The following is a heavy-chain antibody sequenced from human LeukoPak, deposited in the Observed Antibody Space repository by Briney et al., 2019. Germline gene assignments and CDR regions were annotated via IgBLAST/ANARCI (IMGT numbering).Heavy chain of an antibody. CDR2: ISSSGSTI. CDR1: GFTFSDYY. V-gene: IGHV3-11*01. J-gene: IGHJ5*02. D-gene: IGHD5-18*01. CDR3: ARGRGYSQSNWVDP. Sequence: GGSLRLSCAASGFTFSDYYMSWIRQAPGKGLEWVSYISSSGSTIYYADSVKGRFTISRDNSKNTLYLQMNSLRAEDTAVYYCARGRGYSQSNWVDPWGQGTMVTVSA.